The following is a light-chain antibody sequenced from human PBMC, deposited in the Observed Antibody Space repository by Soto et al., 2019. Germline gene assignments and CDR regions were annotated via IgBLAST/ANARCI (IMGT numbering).Light chain of an antibody. Sequence: QSALTQPASVSGSPGQSITISCTGTSSDVGAYIYVSWYQQHPGKAPKLMIYEVSNRPSGVSNRFSGSKSGNTASLTISGLQAEDEADYYCSSYSRSSFYVFGTGTKVTVL. V-gene: IGLV2-14*01. CDR3: SSYSRSSFYV. CDR2: EVS. J-gene: IGLJ1*01. CDR1: SSDVGAYIY.